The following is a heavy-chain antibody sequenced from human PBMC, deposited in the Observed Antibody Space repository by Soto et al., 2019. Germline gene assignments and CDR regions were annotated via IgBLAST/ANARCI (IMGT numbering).Heavy chain of an antibody. CDR3: ARDPTIFGVVNLFDY. J-gene: IGHJ4*02. CDR2: IWYDGSNK. D-gene: IGHD3-3*01. V-gene: IGHV3-33*01. Sequence: QVQLVESGGGVVQPGRSLRLSCAASGFTFSSYGMHWVRQAPGKGLEWVAVIWYDGSNKYYADSVKGRFTISRDNSKNTVYLQMNSLRAEDTAVYYCARDPTIFGVVNLFDYWGQGTLVTVSS. CDR1: GFTFSSYG.